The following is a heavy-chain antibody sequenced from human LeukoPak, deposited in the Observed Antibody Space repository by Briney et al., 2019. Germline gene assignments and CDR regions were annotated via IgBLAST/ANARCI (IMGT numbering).Heavy chain of an antibody. CDR2: ISYDGSNK. J-gene: IGHJ4*02. D-gene: IGHD6-19*01. CDR3: ARSRLRGEQWLVPMVY. Sequence: GGSLRLSCAASGFTFSSYAMHWVRQAPGKGLEWVAVISYDGSNKYYADSVKGRFTISRDNSKNTLYLHMNSLRAEDTAVYYCARSRLRGEQWLVPMVYWGQGTLVTVSS. V-gene: IGHV3-30-3*01. CDR1: GFTFSSYA.